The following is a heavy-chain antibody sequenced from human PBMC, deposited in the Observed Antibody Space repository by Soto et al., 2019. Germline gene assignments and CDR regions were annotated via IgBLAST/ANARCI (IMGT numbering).Heavy chain of an antibody. D-gene: IGHD1-26*01. CDR1: GFTFSSYS. Sequence: PGGSLRLSCAASGFTFSSYSMNWVRQAPGKGLEWVSSISSSSSYIYYADSVKGRFTISRDNAKNSLYLQMNSLRVEDTAVYYCARFPQTSIVGAAYFDYWGQGTLVTVSS. V-gene: IGHV3-21*01. CDR3: ARFPQTSIVGAAYFDY. J-gene: IGHJ4*02. CDR2: ISSSSSYI.